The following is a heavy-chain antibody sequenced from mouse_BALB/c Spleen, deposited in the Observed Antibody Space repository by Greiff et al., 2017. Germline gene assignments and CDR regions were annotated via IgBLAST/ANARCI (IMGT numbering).Heavy chain of an antibody. Sequence: VQLKESGGGLVQPGGSLRLSCATSGFTFTDYYMSWVRQPPGKALEWLGFIRNKANGYTTEYSASVKGRFTISRDNSQSILYLQMNTLRAEDSATYYCARLYRYDGGFAYWGQGTLVTVSA. V-gene: IGHV7-3*02. CDR2: IRNKANGYTT. CDR1: GFTFTDYY. D-gene: IGHD2-14*01. CDR3: ARLYRYDGGFAY. J-gene: IGHJ3*01.